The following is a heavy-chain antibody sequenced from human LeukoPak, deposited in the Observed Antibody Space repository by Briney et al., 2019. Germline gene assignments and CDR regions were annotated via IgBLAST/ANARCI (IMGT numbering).Heavy chain of an antibody. CDR3: AKLFDGDIVVVPAALDY. J-gene: IGHJ4*02. CDR1: GFTVSSNY. Sequence: PGGSLRLSCAASGFTVSSNYMSWVRQAPGKGLEWVSAISISGGSTYYADSVKGRFTISRDSSKNTLYLQMNSLRAEDTAVYYCAKLFDGDIVVVPAALDYWGQGTLVTVSS. CDR2: ISISGGST. V-gene: IGHV3-23*01. D-gene: IGHD2-2*01.